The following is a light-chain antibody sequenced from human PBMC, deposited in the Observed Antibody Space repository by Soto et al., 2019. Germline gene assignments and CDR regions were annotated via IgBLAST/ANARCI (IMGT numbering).Light chain of an antibody. CDR2: KAS. J-gene: IGKJ1*01. CDR1: QSISSW. V-gene: IGKV1-5*03. Sequence: DIQMTQSPSTLSASVGDRVTITCRASQSISSWLAWYQQKPGKAPKLLIYKASSLESGVPSRFSGSGSGTEFTLTISSLQPDDFATYYCQYYNSYPPWTFGQGTKVEIK. CDR3: QYYNSYPPWT.